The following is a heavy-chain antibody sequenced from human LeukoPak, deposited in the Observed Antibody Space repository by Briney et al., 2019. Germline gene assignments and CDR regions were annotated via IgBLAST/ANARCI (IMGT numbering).Heavy chain of an antibody. Sequence: ASVKVSCKASGYTLTSYYLHWVRQAPGQGLEWMAIINPSGDTTSHAQKFQGRVTMTRDTSASTVYMELSSLRSEDTAVCYCASVYKNGMDVWGQGTTVTVSS. CDR3: ASVYKNGMDV. J-gene: IGHJ6*02. D-gene: IGHD5-24*01. V-gene: IGHV1-46*01. CDR1: GYTLTSYY. CDR2: INPSGDTT.